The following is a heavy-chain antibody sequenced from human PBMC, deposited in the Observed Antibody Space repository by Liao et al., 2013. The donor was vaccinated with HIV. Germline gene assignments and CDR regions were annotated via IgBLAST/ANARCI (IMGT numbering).Heavy chain of an antibody. V-gene: IGHV4-39*07. D-gene: IGHD1-26*01. Sequence: QLQLQESGPGLVKPSETLSLTCTVSGGSIRSSSYYWGWIRQPPGKGLEWIGSMYYSGSTYYNPSLKSRVTISIDTSKNKFSLKLNSVTAADTAVYYCAKEHRGSYSFDYWGQGTQVTVSS. CDR2: MYYSGST. J-gene: IGHJ4*02. CDR1: GGSIRSSSYY. CDR3: AKEHRGSYSFDY.